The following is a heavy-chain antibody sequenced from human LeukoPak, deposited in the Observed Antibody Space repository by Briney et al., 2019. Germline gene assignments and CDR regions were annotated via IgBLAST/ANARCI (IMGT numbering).Heavy chain of an antibody. CDR2: ISSSSSTI. V-gene: IGHV3-48*04. CDR3: ARVGLVGAAPTDY. D-gene: IGHD1-26*01. CDR1: GFTFSSYS. Sequence: PGGSLRLSCAASGFTFSSYSMNWVRQAPGKGLEWVSYISSSSSTIYYADSVKGRFTISRDNAKNSLYLQMNSLRAEDTAVYYCARVGLVGAAPTDYWGQGTLVTVSS. J-gene: IGHJ4*02.